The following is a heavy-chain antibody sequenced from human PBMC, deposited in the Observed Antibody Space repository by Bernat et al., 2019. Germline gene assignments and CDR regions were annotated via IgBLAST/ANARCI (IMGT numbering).Heavy chain of an antibody. CDR1: GFTFSSYA. CDR2: ISYDGSNK. CDR3: ARGYSSSWYLGFFQH. J-gene: IGHJ1*01. D-gene: IGHD6-13*01. Sequence: QVQLVESGGGVVQPGRSLRLSCAASGFTFSSYAMHWVRQAPGKGLEWVAVISYDGSNKYYADSVKGRFTISRDNSKNTLYLQMNSLRAEDTAVYYVARGYSSSWYLGFFQHWGQGTLVTVSS. V-gene: IGHV3-30-3*01.